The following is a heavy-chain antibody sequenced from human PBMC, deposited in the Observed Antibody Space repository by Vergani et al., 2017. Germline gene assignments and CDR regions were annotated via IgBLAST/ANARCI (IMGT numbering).Heavy chain of an antibody. CDR3: ASGNTAYYFDY. Sequence: QVQLQESGPGLVKPSETLSLTCAVSGYSISSGYYWGWIRQPPGKGLEWIGSIYHSGSTYYNPSLKSRVTISVDTSKNQFSLKLSSVTAADTAVYYCASGNTAYYFDYWGQGTLVTVSS. J-gene: IGHJ4*02. D-gene: IGHD2/OR15-2a*01. CDR2: IYHSGST. CDR1: GYSISSGYY. V-gene: IGHV4-38-2*01.